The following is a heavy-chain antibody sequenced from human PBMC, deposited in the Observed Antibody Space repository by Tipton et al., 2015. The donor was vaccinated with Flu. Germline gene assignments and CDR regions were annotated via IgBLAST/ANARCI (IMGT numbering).Heavy chain of an antibody. J-gene: IGHJ6*03. D-gene: IGHD1-26*01. Sequence: SLRLSCAASGFTFSSYSMNWVRQAPGKGLEWVSYISSSSTIYYADSVKGRFTISRDNAKNSLYLQMNSLRAEDTAVYYCARAVGVYYYYYYMDVWGKGTTVTVSS. CDR2: ISSSSTI. V-gene: IGHV3-48*04. CDR3: ARAVGVYYYYYYMDV. CDR1: GFTFSSYS.